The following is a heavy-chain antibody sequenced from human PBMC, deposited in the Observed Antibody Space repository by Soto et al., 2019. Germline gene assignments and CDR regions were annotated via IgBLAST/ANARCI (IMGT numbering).Heavy chain of an antibody. J-gene: IGHJ4*02. CDR2: ISGSGGNT. V-gene: IGHV3-23*01. D-gene: IGHD3-10*01. Sequence: GGSLRLSCAASGLTFSSYAMSWVRQAPGKGLEWVSAISGSGGNTYYADPVKGRFTIFRDNSKNTLYLQMNSLRAEDTAVYYCAKGEYYGSWSYYTYYFDYWGQGTLVTVSS. CDR1: GLTFSSYA. CDR3: AKGEYYGSWSYYTYYFDY.